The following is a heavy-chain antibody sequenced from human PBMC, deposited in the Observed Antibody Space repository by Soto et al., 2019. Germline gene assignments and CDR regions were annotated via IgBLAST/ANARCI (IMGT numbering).Heavy chain of an antibody. J-gene: IGHJ1*01. D-gene: IGHD2-15*01. Sequence: ASVKVACKASGYTFTSHGVTWVRQAPGQGLEWMGRISAYNGNINYAQKLQGRVTMTTDTSTRTAYMELRGLTSDDTAVYYCAGDQADCTGGSSYSAEYFQHWGQGTLVTVSS. V-gene: IGHV1-18*01. CDR1: GYTFTSHG. CDR2: ISAYNGNI. CDR3: AGDQADCTGGSSYSAEYFQH.